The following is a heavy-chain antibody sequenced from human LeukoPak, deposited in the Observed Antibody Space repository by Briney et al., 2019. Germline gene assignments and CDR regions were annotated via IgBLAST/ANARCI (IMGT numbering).Heavy chain of an antibody. V-gene: IGHV3-23*01. D-gene: IGHD6-19*01. CDR2: TSSSDAGT. CDR1: GFALSSYA. CDR3: AKGRYSSGRGAFDI. Sequence: PGGSLRLSCAASGFALSSYAMSWVRQAPGKGLEWVSATSSSDAGTYHAESVRGRFTISRDNSKNTLYLQMNSLRAEDTAVYYCAKGRYSSGRGAFDIWGQGTMVTVSS. J-gene: IGHJ3*02.